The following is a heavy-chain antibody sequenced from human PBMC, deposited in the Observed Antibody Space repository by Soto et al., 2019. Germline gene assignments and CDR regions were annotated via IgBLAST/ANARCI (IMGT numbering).Heavy chain of an antibody. J-gene: IGHJ4*02. CDR2: IYYSGST. D-gene: IGHD5-12*01. V-gene: IGHV4-59*01. Sequence: SETLSLTCTVSGGSISSYYWSWIRQPPGKGLEWIGYIYYSGSTNYNPSLKSRVTISVDTSKNQFSLKLSSVTAADTAVYYCARVERAEATILHWGQGTLVTVSS. CDR3: ARVERAEATILH. CDR1: GGSISSYY.